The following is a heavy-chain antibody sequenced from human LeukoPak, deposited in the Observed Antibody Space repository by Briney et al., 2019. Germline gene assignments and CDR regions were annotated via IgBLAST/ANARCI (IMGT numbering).Heavy chain of an antibody. Sequence: ASVKVSCKASGYTFTSYYMHWVRQAPGQGLEWMGIINPSGDSTNYAQKFQGRVTMTRDTSTSTVYMELSSLRAEDTAVYYCAKEIDYSGSYRNFDYWGQGTLVTVSS. D-gene: IGHD1-26*01. CDR1: GYTFTSYY. J-gene: IGHJ4*02. CDR2: INPSGDST. V-gene: IGHV1-46*01. CDR3: AKEIDYSGSYRNFDY.